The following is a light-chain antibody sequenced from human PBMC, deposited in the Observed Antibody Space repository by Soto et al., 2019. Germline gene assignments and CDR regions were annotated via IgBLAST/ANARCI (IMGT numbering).Light chain of an antibody. CDR2: GAS. J-gene: IGKJ5*01. V-gene: IGKV3-15*01. CDR1: QSVSSN. CDR3: QQYNDWPPKIT. Sequence: EIVMTQSPATLSVSPGERATLSCRASQSVSSNLAWYQQKPGQAPRLLIYGASTRATGIPARFSGSGSGTEFTLTISSLQSEDFAVYYCQQYNDWPPKITFGSGTRLEIK.